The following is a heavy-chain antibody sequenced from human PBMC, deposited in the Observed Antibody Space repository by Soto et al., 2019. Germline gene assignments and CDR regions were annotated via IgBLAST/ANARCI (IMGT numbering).Heavy chain of an antibody. CDR3: ARVEPPATKDGGYFNGMDV. CDR1: GASISGYY. J-gene: IGHJ6*02. CDR2: IYYSGST. Sequence: SETLSLTCTVSGASISGYYWSWIRQPPGEGLEWIGYIYYSGSTSYNPSLKSRVTISLDMSKNQFSLKLSSVTAADTAVYYCARVEPPATKDGGYFNGMDVWGQGTTVTVSS. V-gene: IGHV4-59*01.